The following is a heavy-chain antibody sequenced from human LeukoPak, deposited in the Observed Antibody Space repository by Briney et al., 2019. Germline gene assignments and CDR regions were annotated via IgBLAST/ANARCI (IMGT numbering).Heavy chain of an antibody. CDR3: ARWMINYYMDV. CDR2: IYHSGST. D-gene: IGHD3-16*01. Sequence: SETLSLTCAVSGYSISSGYYWGWIRQPPGKGLEWIGSIYHSGSTYYNPSLKSRVTTSVDTSKNQFSLKLSSVTAADTAVYYCARWMINYYMDVWGKGTTVTVSS. CDR1: GYSISSGYY. V-gene: IGHV4-38-2*01. J-gene: IGHJ6*03.